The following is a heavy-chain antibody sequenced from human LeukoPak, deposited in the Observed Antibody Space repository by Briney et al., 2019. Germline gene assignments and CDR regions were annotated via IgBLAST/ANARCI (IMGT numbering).Heavy chain of an antibody. J-gene: IGHJ5*02. CDR3: ARGGASSSWYDNWFDP. D-gene: IGHD6-13*01. Sequence: GGSLSLSCAASGFTFSGYWMSSVRQAPGKGLEWGDNIKQDGREKYYVVSVKGRFTISRDNAKNSLYLQMNSLRAEDTAVYYCARGGASSSWYDNWFDPWGQGTLVTVSS. CDR1: GFTFSGYW. CDR2: IKQDGREK. V-gene: IGHV3-7*01.